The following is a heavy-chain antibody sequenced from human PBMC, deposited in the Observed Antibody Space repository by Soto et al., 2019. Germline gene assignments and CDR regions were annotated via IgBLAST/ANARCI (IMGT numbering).Heavy chain of an antibody. D-gene: IGHD3-16*02. CDR3: AREIPDMITFGGVIVIGYFDY. Sequence: ASVKVSCKASGYTFTSYGISRVRQAPGQGLEWMGWISAYNGNTNYAQKLQGRVTMTTDTSTSTAYMELRSLRSDDTAVYYCAREIPDMITFGGVIVIGYFDYWGQGTLVTVSS. CDR2: ISAYNGNT. J-gene: IGHJ4*02. V-gene: IGHV1-18*01. CDR1: GYTFTSYG.